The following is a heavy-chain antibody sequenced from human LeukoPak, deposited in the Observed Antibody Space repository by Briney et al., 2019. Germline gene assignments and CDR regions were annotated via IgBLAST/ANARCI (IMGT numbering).Heavy chain of an antibody. Sequence: SETLSLTCTVSGGSISSYYWSWIRQPPGKGLEWIGYIYYSGSTNYNPSLKSRVTISVDTSKNQFSLKLSSVTAADTAVYYCARAPWLLNWFDPWGQGTLVTVSS. CDR2: IYYSGST. CDR3: ARAPWLLNWFDP. CDR1: GGSISSYY. D-gene: IGHD3-9*01. V-gene: IGHV4-59*12. J-gene: IGHJ5*02.